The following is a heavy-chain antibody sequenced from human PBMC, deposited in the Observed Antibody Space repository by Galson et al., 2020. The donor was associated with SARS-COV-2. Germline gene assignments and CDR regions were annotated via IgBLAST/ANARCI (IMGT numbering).Heavy chain of an antibody. D-gene: IGHD6-13*01. CDR3: ARGGLIAAAAKGFDP. Sequence: SETLSLTCTVSGGSISSYYWSWIRQPPGKGLEWIGYIYYSGSTNYNPSLKSRVTISVDTSKNQFSLKLSSVTAADTAVYYCARGGLIAAAAKGFDPWGQGTLVTVSS. J-gene: IGHJ5*02. CDR2: IYYSGST. CDR1: GGSISSYY. V-gene: IGHV4-59*01.